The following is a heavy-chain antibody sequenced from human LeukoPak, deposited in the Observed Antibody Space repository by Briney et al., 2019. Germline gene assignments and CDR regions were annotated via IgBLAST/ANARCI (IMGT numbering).Heavy chain of an antibody. CDR3: ARDIVVVPAAYNWFDP. CDR2: INHSGST. D-gene: IGHD2-2*01. CDR1: GGSFSGYY. J-gene: IGHJ5*02. Sequence: SETLSLTCAVSGGSFSGYYWSWIRQPPGKGLEWIGEINHSGSTNYNPSLKSRVTISVDTSKNQFSLKLSSVTAADTAVYYCARDIVVVPAAYNWFDPWGQGTLVTVSS. V-gene: IGHV4-34*01.